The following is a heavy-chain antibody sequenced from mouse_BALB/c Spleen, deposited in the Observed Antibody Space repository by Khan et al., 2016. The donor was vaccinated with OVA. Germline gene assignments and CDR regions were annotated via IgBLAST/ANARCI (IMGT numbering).Heavy chain of an antibody. CDR1: GYTFVNYW. V-gene: IGHV1-7*01. J-gene: IGHJ2*01. CDR3: ARRGLRWDFDY. CDR2: INPSIAYT. D-gene: IGHD1-1*01. Sequence: VQLVESGAELAKPGASVKMSCKASGYTFVNYWILWVRQRPGQVLEWIGYINPSIAYTENNQNFKDKATLTADKSSSTAYMQLNSLTSEDSAVYYCARRGLRWDFDYWGQGTTLTVSS.